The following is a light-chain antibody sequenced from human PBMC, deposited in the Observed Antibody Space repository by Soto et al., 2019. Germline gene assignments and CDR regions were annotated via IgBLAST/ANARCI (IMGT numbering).Light chain of an antibody. V-gene: IGKV1-33*01. CDR3: QQYNNGPLTYT. J-gene: IGKJ2*01. CDR1: QDISNY. CDR2: DAS. Sequence: IQMTQSPSSLSASVGDRVTITCQASQDISNYLNWYQQKPGKAPKLLIYDASNLQTGAPSRFSGGGSGTVFTYTISSLQPEDLATYYCQQYNNGPLTYTFGQGTKVDIK.